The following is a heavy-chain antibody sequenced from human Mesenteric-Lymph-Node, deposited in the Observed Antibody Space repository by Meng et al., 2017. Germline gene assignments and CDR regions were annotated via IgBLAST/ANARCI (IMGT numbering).Heavy chain of an antibody. J-gene: IGHJ3*01. V-gene: IGHV3-64*02. CDR2: ISSDGGNT. CDR3: VRENYYGSGRLGAFDV. CDR1: GFTFTTYS. Sequence: GESLKISCVASGFTFTTYSMHWVRQAPGKGLQYVSGISSDGGNTYYADSVKGRISISRDNSKNTLYLQISSLRAEDTAVYYCVRENYYGSGRLGAFDVWGQGTMVTVSS. D-gene: IGHD3-10*01.